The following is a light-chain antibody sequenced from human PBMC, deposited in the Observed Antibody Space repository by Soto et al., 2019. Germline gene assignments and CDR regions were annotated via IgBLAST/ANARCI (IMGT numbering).Light chain of an antibody. J-gene: IGLJ2*01. CDR3: TSYASDTTVV. CDR2: EVH. CDR1: SSDVGGYDY. V-gene: IGLV2-14*01. Sequence: QSALTQPASVSGSPGQSITIACTGTSSDVGGYDYVSWYQHHPGTAPKLIISEVHNRPSGVSNRFSGSKSGNTASLTISGLQAEDEGDYYCTSYASDTTVVFGGGTKVTVL.